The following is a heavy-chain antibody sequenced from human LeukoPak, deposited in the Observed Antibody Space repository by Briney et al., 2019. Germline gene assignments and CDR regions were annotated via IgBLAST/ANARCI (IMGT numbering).Heavy chain of an antibody. CDR3: ARDRYYYDSSGYDAPPIFDY. Sequence: SETLSLTCTVSGGSISSYYWSWIRQPAGKGLEWIGRIYTSGSTNYNPSLKSRVTMSVDTSKNQFSLKLSSVTAADTAVYYCARDRYYYDSSGYDAPPIFDYWGQGTLVTVSS. D-gene: IGHD3-22*01. V-gene: IGHV4-4*07. CDR1: GGSISSYY. J-gene: IGHJ4*02. CDR2: IYTSGST.